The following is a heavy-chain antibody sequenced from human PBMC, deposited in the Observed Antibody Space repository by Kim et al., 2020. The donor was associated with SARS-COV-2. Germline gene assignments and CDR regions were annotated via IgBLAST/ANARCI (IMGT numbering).Heavy chain of an antibody. CDR1: GGSFSGYY. D-gene: IGHD2-8*01. CDR3: ARDGALPLSYYYYGMDV. V-gene: IGHV4-34*01. J-gene: IGHJ6*02. CDR2: INHSGST. Sequence: SETLSLTCAVYGGSFSGYYWSWIRQPPGKGLEWIGEINHSGSTNYNPSLKSRVTISVDTSKNQFSLKLSSVTAADTAVYYCARDGALPLSYYYYGMDVWGQGTTVTVSS.